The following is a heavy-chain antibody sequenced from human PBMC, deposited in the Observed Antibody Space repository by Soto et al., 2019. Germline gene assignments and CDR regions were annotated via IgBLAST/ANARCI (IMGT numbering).Heavy chain of an antibody. CDR1: GGSISSGGYY. D-gene: IGHD2-2*01. J-gene: IGHJ6*03. CDR3: ARSGGSCSSTSCYCPYYYYMDV. V-gene: IGHV4-31*03. Sequence: QVQLQESGPGLVKPSQTLSLTCTVSGGSISSGGYYWSWIRQHPGKGLEWIGYIYYSGRTYYNPSLKSRVTISVDTSKNQFSLKLSSVTAADTAVYYCARSGGSCSSTSCYCPYYYYMDVWGKGTTVTVSS. CDR2: IYYSGRT.